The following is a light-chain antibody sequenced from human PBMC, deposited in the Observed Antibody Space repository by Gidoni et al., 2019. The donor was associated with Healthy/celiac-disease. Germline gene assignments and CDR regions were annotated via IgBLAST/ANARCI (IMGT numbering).Light chain of an antibody. Sequence: QSVLTQPPSASGTPGQRVTLSCSGSRPNIGSNTLRWYRQLPGTAPKLLIYSNNQRPSGFPDRFSGSKSGTSASLAISGLQSEDEADYYCAAWDDSLPGRVFGGGTKLTVL. CDR3: AAWDDSLPGRV. V-gene: IGLV1-44*01. J-gene: IGLJ3*02. CDR1: RPNIGSNT. CDR2: SNN.